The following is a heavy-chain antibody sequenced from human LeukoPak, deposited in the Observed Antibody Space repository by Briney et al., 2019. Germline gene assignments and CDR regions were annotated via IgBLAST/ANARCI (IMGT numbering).Heavy chain of an antibody. D-gene: IGHD2/OR15-2a*01. V-gene: IGHV3-48*01. Sequence: GGSLRLSCAASGFTFSSYGMSWVRQAPGKGLEWVSYISSSSTTIHYADSVKGRFTISRDNAKNSVYLQMNSLRAEDTAVYYCARDWFHAIDYWGQGTLVTVSS. CDR3: ARDWFHAIDY. J-gene: IGHJ4*02. CDR1: GFTFSSYG. CDR2: ISSSSTTI.